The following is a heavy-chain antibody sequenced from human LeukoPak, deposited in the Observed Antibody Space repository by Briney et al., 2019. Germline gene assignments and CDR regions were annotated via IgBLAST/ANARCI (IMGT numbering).Heavy chain of an antibody. V-gene: IGHV3-30*18. CDR2: ISYDGSNK. CDR1: GFTFSSYG. J-gene: IGHJ3*02. Sequence: GSLRLSCAASGFTFSSYGVHWVRQAPGKGLEWVAVISYDGSNKYYADSVKGRFTISRDNSKNTLYLQMNSLRAEDTAVYYCAKVLGYCGGDCYTDAFDIWGQGTMVTVSS. CDR3: AKVLGYCGGDCYTDAFDI. D-gene: IGHD2-21*02.